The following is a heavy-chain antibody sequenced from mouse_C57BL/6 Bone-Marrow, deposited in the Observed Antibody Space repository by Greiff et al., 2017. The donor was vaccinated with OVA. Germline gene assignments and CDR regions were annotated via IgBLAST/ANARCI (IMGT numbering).Heavy chain of an antibody. CDR1: GYTFTSYG. J-gene: IGHJ3*01. V-gene: IGHV1-81*01. D-gene: IGHD3-1*01. Sequence: QVQLQQSGAELARPGASVKLSCKASGYTFTSYGISWVKQRTGQGLEWIGEIYPRSGNTYYNEKFKGKATLTADKSSSTAYMELRSLTSEDSAVYFCAREGIGAWVAYWGQGTLVTVSA. CDR2: IYPRSGNT. CDR3: AREGIGAWVAY.